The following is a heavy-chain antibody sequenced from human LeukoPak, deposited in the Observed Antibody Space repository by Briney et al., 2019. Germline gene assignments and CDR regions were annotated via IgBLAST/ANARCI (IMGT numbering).Heavy chain of an antibody. Sequence: GGSLRLSCAASGFTFSSYAMHWVRQAPGKGLEWVAVISYDGSNKYYADSVKGRFTISRDNSKNTLYLQMNSLRAEDTAVYYCARDLDVRFLVAYFDYWGQGTLVTVSS. D-gene: IGHD3-3*01. V-gene: IGHV3-30*04. J-gene: IGHJ4*02. CDR2: ISYDGSNK. CDR1: GFTFSSYA. CDR3: ARDLDVRFLVAYFDY.